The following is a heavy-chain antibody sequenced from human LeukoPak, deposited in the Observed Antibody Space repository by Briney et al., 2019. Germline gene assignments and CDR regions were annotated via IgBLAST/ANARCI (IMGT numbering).Heavy chain of an antibody. J-gene: IGHJ4*02. CDR3: TTGKDGDYYFDY. CDR2: IKSKTDGGTT. Sequence: GGSLRLSCAASGFTFSNAWMSWVRQAPGKGLEWVGRIKSKTDGGTTDYAAPVKGRFTVSRDDSKTTLSLQMSSLKPEDTAVYYCTTGKDGDYYFDYWGQGTLVTVSS. CDR1: GFTFSNAW. V-gene: IGHV3-15*01. D-gene: IGHD4-17*01.